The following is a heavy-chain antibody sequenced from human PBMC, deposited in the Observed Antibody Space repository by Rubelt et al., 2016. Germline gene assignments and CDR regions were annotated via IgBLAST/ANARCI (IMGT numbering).Heavy chain of an antibody. V-gene: IGHV4-34*02. CDR1: GGSFSGYY. CDR2: INHSGST. D-gene: IGHD3-22*01. J-gene: IGHJ4*02. CDR3: ALNYYDSSGYGDY. Sequence: QVHLQQRGAGLLKPSETLSLTCAVYGGSFSGYYWSWIRQPPGKGLEWIGEINHSGSTNYNPSLKSRVTISVDTSKNQFSLKLSSVTAADTAVYYCALNYYDSSGYGDYWGQGTLVTVSS.